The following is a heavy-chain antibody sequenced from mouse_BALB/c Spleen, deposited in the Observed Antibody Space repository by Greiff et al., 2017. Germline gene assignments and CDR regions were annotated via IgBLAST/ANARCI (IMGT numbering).Heavy chain of an antibody. V-gene: IGHV7-3*02. Sequence: EVKLVESGGGLVQPGGSLRLSCATSGFTFTDYYMSWVRQPPGKALEWLGFIRNKANGYTTEYSASVKGRFTISRDNSQSILYLQMNTLRAEDSATYYCARGYGNYLYYAMDYWGQGTSVTVSS. D-gene: IGHD2-1*01. CDR2: IRNKANGYTT. CDR1: GFTFTDYY. CDR3: ARGYGNYLYYAMDY. J-gene: IGHJ4*01.